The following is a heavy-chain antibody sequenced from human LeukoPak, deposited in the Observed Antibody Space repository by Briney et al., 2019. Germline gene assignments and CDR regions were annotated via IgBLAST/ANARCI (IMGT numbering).Heavy chain of an antibody. V-gene: IGHV1-2*02. CDR1: GYTFTGYY. J-gene: IGHJ3*02. D-gene: IGHD7-27*01. CDR3: ARDTLGTQAFDI. CDR2: INPNSGGT. Sequence: GASVNVSCKASGYTFTGYYMHWVRPATGQGLEWMGWINPNSGGTNYAQKFQGRVTMTRDTSISTAYMELRSLRSDDTAVYYCARDTLGTQAFDIWGQGTMVTVSS.